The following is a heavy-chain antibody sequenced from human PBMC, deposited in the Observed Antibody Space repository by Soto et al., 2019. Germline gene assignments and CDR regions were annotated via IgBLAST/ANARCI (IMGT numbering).Heavy chain of an antibody. Sequence: VASVKVSCKASGYTFTGYYMNWVRQAPGQGLEWMGWINPNSGGTNYAQKFQGRVTMTRDTSISTAYMELSRLRSDDTAVYYCARDGWGYHDSSGYSVDYWGQGTLVTVSS. V-gene: IGHV1-2*02. J-gene: IGHJ4*02. CDR3: ARDGWGYHDSSGYSVDY. D-gene: IGHD3-22*01. CDR1: GYTFTGYY. CDR2: INPNSGGT.